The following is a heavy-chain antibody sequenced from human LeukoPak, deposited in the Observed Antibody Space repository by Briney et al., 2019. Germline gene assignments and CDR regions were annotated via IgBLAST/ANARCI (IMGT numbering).Heavy chain of an antibody. CDR3: AREPLDDFWSGYYSPPFDY. CDR2: IIPIFGTA. V-gene: IGHV1-69*05. Sequence: SVKVSCKASGGTFSSYAISWVRQAPGQGLEWMGGIIPIFGTANYAQKLQGRVTMTTDTSTSTAYMELRSLRSDDTAVYYCAREPLDDFWSGYYSPPFDYWGQGTLVTVSS. J-gene: IGHJ4*02. CDR1: GGTFSSYA. D-gene: IGHD3-3*01.